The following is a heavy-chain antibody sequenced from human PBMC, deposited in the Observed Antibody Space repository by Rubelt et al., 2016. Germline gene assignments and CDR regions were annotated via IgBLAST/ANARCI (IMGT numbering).Heavy chain of an antibody. D-gene: IGHD5-18*01. CDR3: ARDSGYKDTAMDYCDY. CDR2: IGTTGDT. V-gene: IGHV3-13*04. J-gene: IGHJ4*02. Sequence: GGSLRLSCAASGFTFSSYDIHWVRRAAGRGLEWVSAIGTTGDTFYPGSVKGRFTISRDDSKNTLYLQMNSLRAEDTAVYFCARDSGYKDTAMDYCDYWGQGTLVTVSS. CDR1: GFTFSSYD.